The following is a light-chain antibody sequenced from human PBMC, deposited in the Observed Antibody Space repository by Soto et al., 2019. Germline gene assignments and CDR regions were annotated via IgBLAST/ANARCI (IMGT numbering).Light chain of an antibody. Sequence: VLTQPPSASGTPGQRVTISCSGSSSNIGSNTVNWYQQLPGTAPKLLICSNNQRPSGVPDRFSGSKSGTSASLAISGLQSEDEADYYCAAWDDSLNGVVFGGGTKLTVL. J-gene: IGLJ2*01. CDR3: AAWDDSLNGVV. V-gene: IGLV1-44*01. CDR2: SNN. CDR1: SSNIGSNT.